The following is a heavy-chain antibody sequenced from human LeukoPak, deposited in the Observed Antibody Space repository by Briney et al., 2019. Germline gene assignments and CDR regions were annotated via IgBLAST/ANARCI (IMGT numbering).Heavy chain of an antibody. J-gene: IGHJ4*02. CDR2: ISYDGSNK. V-gene: IGHV3-30*03. Sequence: GGSLRLSCAASGFTFSSYGMHWVRQAPGKGLEWVAVISYDGSNKYYADSVKGRFTISRDNAKNSLYLQMNSLRAEDTAVYYCARRVSGWTPYYFDYWGQGTLVTVSS. D-gene: IGHD6-19*01. CDR1: GFTFSSYG. CDR3: ARRVSGWTPYYFDY.